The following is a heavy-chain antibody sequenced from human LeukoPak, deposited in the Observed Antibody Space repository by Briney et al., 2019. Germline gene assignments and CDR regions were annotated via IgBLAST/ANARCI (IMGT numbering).Heavy chain of an antibody. V-gene: IGHV6-1*01. D-gene: IGHD6-19*01. Sequence: SQTLSLPCAISGDSVSSNSAAWNWIRQSPSRGLEWLGRTYYRSKWYNNYALSVKSRMTVNPDTSKNQISLQLNSVTPEDTAVYYCARESAGTYYFDYWGQGALVTVSS. CDR2: TYYRSKWYN. CDR3: ARESAGTYYFDY. J-gene: IGHJ4*02. CDR1: GDSVSSNSAA.